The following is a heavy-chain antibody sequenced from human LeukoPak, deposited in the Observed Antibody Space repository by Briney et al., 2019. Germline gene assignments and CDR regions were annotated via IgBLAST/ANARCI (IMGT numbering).Heavy chain of an antibody. CDR1: GFSFSSYD. Sequence: GGSLCLSCAVSGFSFSSYDIHWVRQATGKGLEWVSGIGTAGEIYYPGSVKGRFTISREKAKNSLYLQVNSLRAGDTAVYYCARAAYSSTWYSRYFDLWGRGTLVTVSS. J-gene: IGHJ2*01. D-gene: IGHD6-13*01. CDR2: IGTAGEI. V-gene: IGHV3-13*01. CDR3: ARAAYSSTWYSRYFDL.